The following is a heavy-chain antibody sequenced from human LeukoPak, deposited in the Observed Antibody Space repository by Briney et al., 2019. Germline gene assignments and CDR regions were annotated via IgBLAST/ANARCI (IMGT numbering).Heavy chain of an antibody. Sequence: SETLSLTCTVSGGSISSGGYHWSWIRQHPGKGLEWIGYIYYSGSTYYNPSLKSRVTISVDTSKNQFSLKLSSVTAADTAVYYCARDGYRDAFDIWGQGTMVTVSS. CDR3: ARDGYRDAFDI. CDR1: GGSISSGGYH. V-gene: IGHV4-31*03. D-gene: IGHD3-16*02. J-gene: IGHJ3*02. CDR2: IYYSGST.